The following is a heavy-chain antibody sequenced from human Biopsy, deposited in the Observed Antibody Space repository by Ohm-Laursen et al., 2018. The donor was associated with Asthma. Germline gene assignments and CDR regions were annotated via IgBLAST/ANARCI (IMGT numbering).Heavy chain of an antibody. Sequence: ASVKVSCKTSGYTFISYAIHWVRQAPGQRLEWMGWINAGNGNTKYSQKFRGRVTITRDTSASTAYMELSSLRSEDTAVYYCARTYYDFLTGQVIDAFAIWGQGTMVTVSS. CDR2: INAGNGNT. CDR3: ARTYYDFLTGQVIDAFAI. J-gene: IGHJ3*02. D-gene: IGHD3-9*01. V-gene: IGHV1-3*01. CDR1: GYTFISYA.